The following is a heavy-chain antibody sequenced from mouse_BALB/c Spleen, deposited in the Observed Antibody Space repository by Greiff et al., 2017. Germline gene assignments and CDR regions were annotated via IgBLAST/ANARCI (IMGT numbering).Heavy chain of an antibody. D-gene: IGHD2-1*01. J-gene: IGHJ2*01. CDR1: GYTFTSYW. CDR2: INPSNGRT. Sequence: QVQLQQPGAELVKPGASVKLSCKASGYTFTSYWMHWVKQRPGQGLEWIGEINPSNGRTNYNEKFKSKATLTVDKSSSTAYMQLSSLTSEDSAVYYCARYYYDFDYWGQGTTLTVSS. CDR3: ARYYYDFDY. V-gene: IGHV1S81*02.